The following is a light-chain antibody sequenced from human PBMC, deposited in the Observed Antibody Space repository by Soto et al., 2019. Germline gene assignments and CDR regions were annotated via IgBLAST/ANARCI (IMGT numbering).Light chain of an antibody. CDR3: QQYYTYPPT. Sequence: AIRMTQSPSSFSASTGDRVTLTCRASQDISSYLAWYQQKSGKAPKLLIFAASTLQSGVPSRFSGSGSGTDFTLTIRGLQAEDFAGYFCQQYYTYPPTFGGGSQVEIK. CDR1: QDISSY. CDR2: AAS. J-gene: IGKJ4*01. V-gene: IGKV1-8*01.